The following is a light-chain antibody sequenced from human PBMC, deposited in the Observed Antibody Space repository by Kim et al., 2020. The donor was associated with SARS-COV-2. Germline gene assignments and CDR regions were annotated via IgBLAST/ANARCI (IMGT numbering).Light chain of an antibody. CDR1: QGFGSF. V-gene: IGKV1-9*01. Sequence: DIQLTQSPSFLSASVGDRVTITCRASQGFGSFLAWYQQKPGKAPKLLIYGASTLHSGVPSRFSGSGSGTEFTLTVSSLQPEDFATYYCQQLNSYPRTFGSGTKVDIK. CDR3: QQLNSYPRT. J-gene: IGKJ3*01. CDR2: GAS.